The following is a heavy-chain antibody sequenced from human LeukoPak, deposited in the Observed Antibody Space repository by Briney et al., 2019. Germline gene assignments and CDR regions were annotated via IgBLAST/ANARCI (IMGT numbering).Heavy chain of an antibody. J-gene: IGHJ5*02. D-gene: IGHD3-22*01. CDR1: GFTFSSYS. CDR2: ISSSSSYI. V-gene: IGHV3-21*01. CDR3: ARDWLDYYDSSGYYPNNWFDP. Sequence: GGSLRLSCAASGFTFSSYSMNWVRQAPGKGLEWVSSISSSSSYIYYADSVKGRFTISRDNAKNSLYLQMNSLRAEDTAVYYCARDWLDYYDSSGYYPNNWFDPWGQGTLVTVSS.